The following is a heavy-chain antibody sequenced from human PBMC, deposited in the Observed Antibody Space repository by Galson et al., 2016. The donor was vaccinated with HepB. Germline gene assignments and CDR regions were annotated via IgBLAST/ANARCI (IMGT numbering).Heavy chain of an antibody. CDR3: ARGGRPRI. Sequence: ETLSLTCAVYGGSFSDSYWSWIRQPPGRGLEWIGEINHSGNTNYNPSLKSRVTISVDTSKNQFSLKLSSVTAADTAVYYCARGGRPRIWGQGTMVTVSS. J-gene: IGHJ3*02. V-gene: IGHV4-34*01. CDR2: INHSGNT. CDR1: GGSFSDSY. D-gene: IGHD3-10*01.